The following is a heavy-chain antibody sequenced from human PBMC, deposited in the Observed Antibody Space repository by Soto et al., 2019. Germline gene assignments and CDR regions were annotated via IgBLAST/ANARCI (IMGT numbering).Heavy chain of an antibody. Sequence: QVQLVQSGAEVKKPGDSVKVSCKASGYTFSTSYMHWVRQSPGQGYEWMGIINPSGGSTTYAQKFQGRVTMTRDTSTTTVYMELSSLKSEDTAVYYCARYDYNGYYFDYWGQGTLVTVSS. CDR1: GYTFSTSY. V-gene: IGHV1-46*01. J-gene: IGHJ4*02. D-gene: IGHD4-4*01. CDR2: INPSGGST. CDR3: ARYDYNGYYFDY.